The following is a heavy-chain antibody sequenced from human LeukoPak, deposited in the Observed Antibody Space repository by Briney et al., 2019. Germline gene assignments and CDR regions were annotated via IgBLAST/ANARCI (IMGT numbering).Heavy chain of an antibody. D-gene: IGHD6-13*01. CDR1: GGSISSYY. J-gene: IGHJ4*02. CDR2: IYYTGST. CDR3: ARHLAAAGTGFDY. V-gene: IGHV4-59*08. Sequence: SQTLSLTCTVSGGSISSYYWSWIRQPPGKGLEWIGYIYYTGSTNYNPSLKSRVTISVDTSKNQFSLKVTSVTAADTAVYYCARHLAAAGTGFDYWGQGTLVTVSS.